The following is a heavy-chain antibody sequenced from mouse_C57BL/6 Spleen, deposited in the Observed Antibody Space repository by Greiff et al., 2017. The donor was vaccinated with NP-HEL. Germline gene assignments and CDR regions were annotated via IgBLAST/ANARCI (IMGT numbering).Heavy chain of an antibody. J-gene: IGHJ3*01. Sequence: EVKLMESGPGLVKPSQSLSLTCSVTGYSITSGYYWNWIRQFPGNKLEWMGYISFDGSNNYNPSLKNRISITRDTSKNQFFLKLNSVTTEDTATYYCAREVLNGYDGFAYWGQGTLVTVSA. CDR2: ISFDGSN. D-gene: IGHD2-2*01. CDR1: GYSITSGYY. CDR3: AREVLNGYDGFAY. V-gene: IGHV3-6*01.